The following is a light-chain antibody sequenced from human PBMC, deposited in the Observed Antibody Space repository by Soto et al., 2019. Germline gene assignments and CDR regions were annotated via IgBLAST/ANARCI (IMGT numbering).Light chain of an antibody. J-gene: IGLJ2*01. V-gene: IGLV1-44*01. CDR3: AAWDDSLNGRV. Sequence: QSVLTQPPSASGTPGQRVTISCSGSSSNIGSNTVNWYQQLPGTAPKLLIYSNNQRPSGVPDRFSGSKSGTSASLAISGLQSEDEADYYCAAWDDSLNGRVFAGRTKLTVL. CDR2: SNN. CDR1: SSNIGSNT.